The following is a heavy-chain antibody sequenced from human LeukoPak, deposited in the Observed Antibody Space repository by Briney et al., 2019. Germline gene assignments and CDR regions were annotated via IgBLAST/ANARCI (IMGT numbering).Heavy chain of an antibody. Sequence: SETLSLTCTVSGGSISSSSYYWGWIRPPPGKGLEWIGYIYYSGSTYYNPSLKSRATISVDTSKNQFSLKLSSVTAADTAVYYCARDEGKKFDFWGQRTLVTVSS. J-gene: IGHJ4*02. V-gene: IGHV4-39*07. CDR1: GGSISSSSYY. CDR3: ARDEGKKFDF. CDR2: IYYSGST.